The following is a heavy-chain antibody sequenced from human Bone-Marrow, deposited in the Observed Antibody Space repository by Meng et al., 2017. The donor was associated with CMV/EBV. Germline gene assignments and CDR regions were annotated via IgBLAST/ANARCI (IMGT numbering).Heavy chain of an antibody. Sequence: FSLTTRGFGVAWFRPPPGTALVWLALIYWDDDKRYSPSLQNRLTITKDTSKNQVVLTMTNMDPVDTATYYCAHRRGGPDWNEACFDPWGQGTLVTVSS. CDR2: IYWDDDK. V-gene: IGHV2-5*02. CDR1: FSLTTRGFG. CDR3: AHRRGGPDWNEACFDP. J-gene: IGHJ5*02. D-gene: IGHD1-1*01.